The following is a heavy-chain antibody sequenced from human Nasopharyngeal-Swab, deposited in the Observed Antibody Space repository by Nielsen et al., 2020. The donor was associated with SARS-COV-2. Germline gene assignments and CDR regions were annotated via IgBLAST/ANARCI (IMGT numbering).Heavy chain of an antibody. J-gene: IGHJ4*02. CDR1: GFTFSYYW. Sequence: GGSLRLSCAASGFTFSYYWMNWVRLAPVNRLEWVATVKQDGSAIYHVDSLKGRFTISRDNAKNSLYLQMNSLRADDTAVYYCARENWGKLDYWGQGALVTVSS. V-gene: IGHV3-7*04. D-gene: IGHD7-27*01. CDR2: VKQDGSAI. CDR3: ARENWGKLDY.